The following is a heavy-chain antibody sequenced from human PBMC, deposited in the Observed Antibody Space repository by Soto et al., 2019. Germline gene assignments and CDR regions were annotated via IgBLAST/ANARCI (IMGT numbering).Heavy chain of an antibody. J-gene: IGHJ1*01. V-gene: IGHV2-5*01. D-gene: IGHD6-13*01. CDR1: GLSLSTSGVG. CDR3: ARTYSSSWYEYFQH. Sequence: QITLKESGPTLVKPTQTLTLTCTFSGLSLSTSGVGVGWIRQPPGKALEWLALIYWNDDKRYSPSLKSRLTITKDTSKNQVVLTMTNMDPVDTATYYCARTYSSSWYEYFQHWGQGTLVTVSS. CDR2: IYWNDDK.